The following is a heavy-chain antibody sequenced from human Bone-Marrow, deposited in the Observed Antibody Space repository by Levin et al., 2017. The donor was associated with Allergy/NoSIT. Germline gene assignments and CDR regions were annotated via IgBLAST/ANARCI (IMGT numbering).Heavy chain of an antibody. J-gene: IGHJ6*03. D-gene: IGHD3-16*01. V-gene: IGHV3-21*01. CDR1: GFTFSSYS. Sequence: PGESLKISCAASGFTFSSYSMNWVRQAPGKGLEWVSSISSSSSYIYYADSVKGRFTISRDNAKNSLYLQMNSLRAEDTAVYYCARKRGGYMDVWGKGTTVTVSS. CDR3: ARKRGGYMDV. CDR2: ISSSSSYI.